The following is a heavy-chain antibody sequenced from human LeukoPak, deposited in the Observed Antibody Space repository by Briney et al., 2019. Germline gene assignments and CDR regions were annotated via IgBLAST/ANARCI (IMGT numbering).Heavy chain of an antibody. J-gene: IGHJ4*02. Sequence: SETLSLTCTVSGGSISSSSYYGGWIRQPPGKGLEWIGSIYYRGSTYYNPSLKSRVTISVDTSKNQFSLKLSSVTAADTAVYYCARQDTAMVTPFDYWGQGTLVTVSS. CDR1: GGSISSSSYY. CDR2: IYYRGST. CDR3: ARQDTAMVTPFDY. V-gene: IGHV4-39*01. D-gene: IGHD5-18*01.